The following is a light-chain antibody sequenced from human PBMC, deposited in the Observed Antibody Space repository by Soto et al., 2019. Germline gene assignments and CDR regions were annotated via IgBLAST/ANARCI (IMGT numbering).Light chain of an antibody. CDR2: DVR. V-gene: IGLV2-11*01. J-gene: IGLJ1*01. CDR3: CSYAGSYTYV. CDR1: SSDVGNYNY. Sequence: QSALTQPRSVSGSPGQSVTISCTGTSSDVGNYNYVSWYQQHPDKAPKLMIYDVRKRPSGVPDRFSGSKSGDTASLSISGLQAEDEADYYCCSYAGSYTYVFGTGTKLTVL.